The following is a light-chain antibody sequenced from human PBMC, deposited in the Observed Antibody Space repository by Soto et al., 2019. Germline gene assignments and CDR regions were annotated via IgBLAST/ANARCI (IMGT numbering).Light chain of an antibody. J-gene: IGKJ2*01. Sequence: IPMTQSPSTLSASVGDRVTITCRASQSISSWLAWYQQKPGKSPKLLIYKASSLESGVPSRFSGSGSGTEFTLTISSLQPDDFATYYCQQYNSYSHTFGQGTKLEIK. V-gene: IGKV1-5*03. CDR1: QSISSW. CDR2: KAS. CDR3: QQYNSYSHT.